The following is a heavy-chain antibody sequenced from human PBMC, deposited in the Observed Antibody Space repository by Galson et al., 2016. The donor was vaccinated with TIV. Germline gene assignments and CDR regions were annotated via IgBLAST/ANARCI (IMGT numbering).Heavy chain of an antibody. CDR3: ARTFNSYYFDF. J-gene: IGHJ4*02. CDR1: GFTFSSYA. V-gene: IGHV3-30-3*01. CDR2: ISSDGSN. Sequence: SLRLSCAASGFTFSSYALNWVRQTPGKALEWVAVISSDGSNYADSVKGRFTISRDKSKNTLYLQMNSLRAEDKAVYYCARTFNSYYFDFWGQGTLVTVSS.